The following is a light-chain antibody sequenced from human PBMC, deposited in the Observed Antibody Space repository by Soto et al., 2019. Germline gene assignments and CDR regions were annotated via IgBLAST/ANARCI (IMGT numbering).Light chain of an antibody. J-gene: IGKJ5*01. V-gene: IGKV3-20*01. CDR2: AAS. CDR1: QKINGNY. Sequence: EIVLTQSPGSLSLSPGEGATLSCRASQKINGNYLAWYQHKPGQAPRLLIYAASTRATGIPDRFSGSGSGTDFTLTIGRLEPEDFAVYFCQQYGRSLPVTFGQGTRLEIK. CDR3: QQYGRSLPVT.